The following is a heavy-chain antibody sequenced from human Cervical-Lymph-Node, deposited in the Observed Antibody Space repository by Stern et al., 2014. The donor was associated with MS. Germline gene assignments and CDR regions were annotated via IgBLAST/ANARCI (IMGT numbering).Heavy chain of an antibody. V-gene: IGHV1-46*01. Sequence: VQLVESGAEVKKPGASVKVSCKASGYTFTNYYMHWVRQAPGQGLEWMGIINPSGGSTSYAQKFQGRVTMTRDTSTSTVYMELSSLXXXXXAVYYCAREVAGHRLGMMDVWGQGTTVTVS. CDR2: INPSGGST. CDR3: AREVAGHRLGMMDV. CDR1: GYTFTNYY. J-gene: IGHJ6*02. D-gene: IGHD6-19*01.